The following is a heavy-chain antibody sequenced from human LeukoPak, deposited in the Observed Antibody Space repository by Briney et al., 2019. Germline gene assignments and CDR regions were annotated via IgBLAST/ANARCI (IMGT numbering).Heavy chain of an antibody. J-gene: IGHJ4*02. Sequence: SETLSLTCTVSGGSISSSNWWSWVRQPPGKGLEWIGEIYHSGSTNYNPSLKSRVTISVDKSKNQFSLKLSSVTAADTAVYYCATTYYYDSSGYWGDWGQGTLVTVSS. V-gene: IGHV4-4*02. CDR3: ATTYYYDSSGYWGD. CDR1: GGSISSSNW. CDR2: IYHSGST. D-gene: IGHD3-22*01.